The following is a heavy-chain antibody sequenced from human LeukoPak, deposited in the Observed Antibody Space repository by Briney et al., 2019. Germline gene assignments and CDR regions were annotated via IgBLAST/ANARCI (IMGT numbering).Heavy chain of an antibody. Sequence: ASAKVSCKASGYTFTSYGIGWVRPAPGQGLEWMGWISAYNDNTNYAQKLQGRVTMTTDTSTSTAYMELRSLRSDDTAVYYCARVHYDILTGYSYFDYWGQGTLVTVSS. D-gene: IGHD3-9*01. V-gene: IGHV1-18*01. J-gene: IGHJ4*02. CDR3: ARVHYDILTGYSYFDY. CDR1: GYTFTSYG. CDR2: ISAYNDNT.